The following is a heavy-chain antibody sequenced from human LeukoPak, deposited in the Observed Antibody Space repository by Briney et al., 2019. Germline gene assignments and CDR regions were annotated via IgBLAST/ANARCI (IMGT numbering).Heavy chain of an antibody. J-gene: IGHJ4*02. CDR1: GFTFSSYA. CDR3: AKGPSYSGSYSRGYFDY. V-gene: IGHV3-23*01. CDR2: ISGSGGST. D-gene: IGHD1-26*01. Sequence: GGSLRLSCLASGFTFSSYAMSWVRQAPGKGLEWVSAISGSGGSTYYADSVKGRFTISRDNSKNTLYLQMNSLRAEDTAVYYCAKGPSYSGSYSRGYFDYWGQGTLVTVSS.